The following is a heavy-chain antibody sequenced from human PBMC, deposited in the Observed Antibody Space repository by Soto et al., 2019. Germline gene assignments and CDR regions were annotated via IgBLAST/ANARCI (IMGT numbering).Heavy chain of an antibody. D-gene: IGHD3-3*01. CDR3: ARDATQTNLYDFWSGYYKKINWFDP. Sequence: SETLCLTCPVAGGSLSSGGYYWNWIRQLPGKGLEWIGYIYYSGSTNYNPSLKSRVTISVDTSKNQFSLKLSSVTAADTAVYYCARDATQTNLYDFWSGYYKKINWFDPWGQGTLVTVSS. CDR2: IYYSGST. J-gene: IGHJ5*02. V-gene: IGHV4-61*08. CDR1: GGSLSSGGYY.